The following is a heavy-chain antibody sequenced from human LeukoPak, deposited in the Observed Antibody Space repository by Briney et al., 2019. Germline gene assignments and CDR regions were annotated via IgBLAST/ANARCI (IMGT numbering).Heavy chain of an antibody. CDR2: IYYSGST. Sequence: SETLSLTCTVSGGSISSSSYYWGWIRQPPGKGLEWIGSIYYSGSTYYNPSLKSRVTISADMSKKQFSLRLSSVTAADTAVYYCASRYTIFGVATFDYWGQGTLVTVSS. D-gene: IGHD3-3*01. V-gene: IGHV4-39*01. CDR3: ASRYTIFGVATFDY. CDR1: GGSISSSSYY. J-gene: IGHJ4*02.